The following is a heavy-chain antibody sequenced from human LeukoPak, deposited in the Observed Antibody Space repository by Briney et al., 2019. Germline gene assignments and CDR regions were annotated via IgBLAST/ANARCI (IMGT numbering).Heavy chain of an antibody. J-gene: IGHJ4*02. CDR3: ARGPPPDFDC. V-gene: IGHV4-59*10. Sequence: SETLSLTCAVYGGSFSSYYWSWIRQPAGKGLEWIGRIYTSGSTDYNPSLKSRVTMSVDTSKNQFSLKLSSVTAADTAVYYCARGPPPDFDCWGQGTLVTVSS. CDR2: IYTSGST. CDR1: GGSFSSYY.